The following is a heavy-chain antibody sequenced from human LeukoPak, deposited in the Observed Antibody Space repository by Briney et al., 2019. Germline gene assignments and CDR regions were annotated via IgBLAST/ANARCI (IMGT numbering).Heavy chain of an antibody. CDR2: TYYRSKWYN. V-gene: IGHV6-1*01. D-gene: IGHD3-10*01. Sequence: SQTLSLTCAISGDSVSSNSAAWNWIRQSPSRGLEWLGRTYYRSKWYNDYAVSVKSRITINPDTSKNQFSLQLNSVTPEDTAVYYCARDRWFGELSWWYFDLWGRGTLVTVSP. J-gene: IGHJ2*01. CDR3: ARDRWFGELSWWYFDL. CDR1: GDSVSSNSAA.